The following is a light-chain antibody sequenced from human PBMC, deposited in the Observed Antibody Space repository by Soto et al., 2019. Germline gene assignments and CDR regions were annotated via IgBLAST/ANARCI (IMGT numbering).Light chain of an antibody. J-gene: IGKJ1*01. CDR3: QQYYNTPRT. V-gene: IGKV4-1*01. CDR1: QSVFYSPTNKNY. CDR2: WAS. Sequence: DIVMTQSPDSLAVSLGERATINCKSSQSVFYSPTNKNYLAWFQQKPGQPPQLLFYWASTRESGVPARFSGSGSGTDFTLTISSLQTEDVAVYYCQQYYNTPRTFGQGTRVEIK.